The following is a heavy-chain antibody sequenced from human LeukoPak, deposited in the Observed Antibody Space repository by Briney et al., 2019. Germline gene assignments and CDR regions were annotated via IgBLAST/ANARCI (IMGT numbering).Heavy chain of an antibody. CDR3: ASVSNYYDSSGYYPTFDY. CDR2: IYYSGST. Sequence: SETLSLTCTVSGGSISSYYWSWIRQPPGKGLEWIGYIYYSGSTNYNPSLKSRVTISVDTSKNQFSLKLSSVTAADTAVYYCASVSNYYDSSGYYPTFDYWGQGTLVTVSS. J-gene: IGHJ4*02. D-gene: IGHD3-22*01. CDR1: GGSISSYY. V-gene: IGHV4-59*01.